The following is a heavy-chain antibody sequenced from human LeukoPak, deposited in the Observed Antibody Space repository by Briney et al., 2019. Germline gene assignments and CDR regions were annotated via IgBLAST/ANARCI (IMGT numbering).Heavy chain of an antibody. D-gene: IGHD6-13*01. CDR2: IKQDGSEK. CDR1: GFIFGSYW. J-gene: IGHJ6*02. Sequence: GGSLRLSCEASGFIFGSYWMSWVRQAPGKGLEWVANIKQDGSEKYYVDSVKGRFTISRDNAKNSLYLQINSLRVDDTAVYCCARGMGSSWYSVLVNYAMDVWGQGTTVIVSS. V-gene: IGHV3-7*01. CDR3: ARGMGSSWYSVLVNYAMDV.